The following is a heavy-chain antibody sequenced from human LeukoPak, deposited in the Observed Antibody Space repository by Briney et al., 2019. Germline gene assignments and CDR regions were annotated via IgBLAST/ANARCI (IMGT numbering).Heavy chain of an antibody. D-gene: IGHD3-22*01. CDR2: ISGSGGST. J-gene: IGHJ3*02. CDR3: AKDTGITMIVVVIFSEEAWGAFDI. CDR1: GFTFSSYA. V-gene: IGHV3-23*01. Sequence: GGSLRLSCAASGFTFSSYAMSWVRQAPGKGLEWVSAISGSGGSTYYADSVKGRFTISRDNSKNTLYLQMNSLRAEDTAVYYCAKDTGITMIVVVIFSEEAWGAFDIWGQGTMVTVSS.